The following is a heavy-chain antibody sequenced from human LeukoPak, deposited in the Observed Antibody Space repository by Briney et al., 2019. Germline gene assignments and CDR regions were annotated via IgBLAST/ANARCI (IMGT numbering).Heavy chain of an antibody. Sequence: GGSLRLSCAAPGFTFSSYAMSWVRQAPGKGLEWVSAISGSGGSTYYADSVKGRFTISRDNSKNTLYLQMNSLRAEDTAVYYCASSGYYYEVDYWGQGTLVTVSS. J-gene: IGHJ4*02. CDR2: ISGSGGST. CDR3: ASSGYYYEVDY. CDR1: GFTFSSYA. D-gene: IGHD3-22*01. V-gene: IGHV3-23*01.